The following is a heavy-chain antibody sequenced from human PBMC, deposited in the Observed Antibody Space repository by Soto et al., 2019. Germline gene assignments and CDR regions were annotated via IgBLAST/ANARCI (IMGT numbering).Heavy chain of an antibody. J-gene: IGHJ3*02. CDR2: IVNSGGSI. V-gene: IGHV3-23*01. CDR1: GFSFSSYA. CDR3: TKDLRRPGRNASDI. Sequence: GGSLRLSCAGSGFSFSSYAMSWVRQAPGKGLEWVSAIVNSGGSIYYADSVKGRFTISRDNAKNTLYLQMTSLRAEDTAVYYYTKDLRRPGRNASDIWGQGSMVTGS. D-gene: IGHD1-1*01.